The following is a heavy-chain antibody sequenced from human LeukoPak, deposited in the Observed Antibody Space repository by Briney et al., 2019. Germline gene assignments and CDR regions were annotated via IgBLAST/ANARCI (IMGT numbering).Heavy chain of an antibody. CDR2: MNAGNGNT. CDR3: ARSVIERSSVGGGLFDY. CDR1: GYTFTSYA. Sequence: ASVKVSCKASGYTFTSYAMHWVRQAPGQRLEWMGWMNAGNGNTKYSQKFQGRVTITRDTSASTAYMELSSLRSEDTAVYYCARSVIERSSVGGGLFDYWGQGTLVTVSS. J-gene: IGHJ4*02. V-gene: IGHV1-3*01. D-gene: IGHD6-19*01.